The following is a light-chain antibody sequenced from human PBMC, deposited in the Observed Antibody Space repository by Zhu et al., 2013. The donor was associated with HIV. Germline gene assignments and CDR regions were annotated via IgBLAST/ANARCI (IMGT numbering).Light chain of an antibody. CDR2: FDS. CDR3: MQGTHWPPYT. Sequence: DIVLTQSPLYLTVTPGEPASISCRSSQRLFWPNGYNYLNWYVQKPGQSPQLLIYFDSQRRSGVPDRFSGSGTGTDFTLKISRVEAEDVGVYYCMQGTHWPPYTFGQGTKLEIK. J-gene: IGKJ2*01. V-gene: IGKV2-28*01. CDR1: QRLFWPNGYNY.